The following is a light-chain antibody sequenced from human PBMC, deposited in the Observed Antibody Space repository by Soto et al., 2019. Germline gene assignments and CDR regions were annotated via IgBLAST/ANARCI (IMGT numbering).Light chain of an antibody. CDR1: QSVSSY. V-gene: IGKV3-20*01. CDR2: DTS. Sequence: EIVLTQSPATLSLSPGERATLSCRASQSVSSYLAWYQQKPGQAPGLLIYDTSTRASGVPDRFSGSGSGTDFTLTINRLEPEDFAVYYCQQYGRSPPITFGQGTRLEI. CDR3: QQYGRSPPIT. J-gene: IGKJ5*01.